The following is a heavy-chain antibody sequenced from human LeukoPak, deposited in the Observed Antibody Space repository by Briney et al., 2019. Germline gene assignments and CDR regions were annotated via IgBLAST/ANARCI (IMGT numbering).Heavy chain of an antibody. V-gene: IGHV4-59*01. CDR2: IYSSGST. CDR1: GGSINTYY. D-gene: IGHD3-9*01. Sequence: SETLSLTCTVSGGSINTYYWSWIRQPPGKGLEWIGYIYSSGSTNYNPSLKSRVTISVDTSKNQFSLRLSSVTAADTAVYYCARVFRYYYYMDVWGKGTTVTVSS. CDR3: ARVFRYYYYMDV. J-gene: IGHJ6*03.